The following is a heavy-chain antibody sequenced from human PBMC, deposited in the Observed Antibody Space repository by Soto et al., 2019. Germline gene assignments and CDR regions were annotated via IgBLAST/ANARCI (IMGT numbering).Heavy chain of an antibody. CDR2: IYPADSDT. CDR3: ARQRAWNDAFDF. CDR1: GYSFTTYW. Sequence: GESLKISCKGSGYSFTTYWICWVRQMPGKGLEWMGVIYPADSDTRYSPAFQGQVTFSADKSLSTAYLQWNSLKASDTARYYCARQRAWNDAFDFWGQGILVTVSS. D-gene: IGHD1-1*01. V-gene: IGHV5-51*01. J-gene: IGHJ4*02.